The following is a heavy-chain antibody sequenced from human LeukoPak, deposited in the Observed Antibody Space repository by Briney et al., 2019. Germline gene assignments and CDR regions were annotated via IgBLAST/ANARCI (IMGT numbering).Heavy chain of an antibody. V-gene: IGHV4-39*01. CDR2: IYYSGST. Sequence: KASETLSLTCTVSGGSISSSSYYWGWIRQPPGKGLEWIGSIYYSGSTYYNPSLKSRVTISVDTSKNQFSLKLSSVTAADTAVYYCARSGRDGYNYWKVHNWFDPWGQGTLVTVSS. D-gene: IGHD5-24*01. CDR1: GGSISSSSYY. CDR3: ARSGRDGYNYWKVHNWFDP. J-gene: IGHJ5*02.